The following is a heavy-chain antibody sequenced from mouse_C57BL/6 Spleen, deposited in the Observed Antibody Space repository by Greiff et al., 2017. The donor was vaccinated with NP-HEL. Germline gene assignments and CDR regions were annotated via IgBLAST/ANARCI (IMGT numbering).Heavy chain of an antibody. Sequence: VQLQQSGPELVKPGASVKISCKASGYAFSSSWMNWVKQRPGKGLEWIGRIYPGDGDTNYNGKFKGKATLTADKSSSTAYMQLSSLTSEDSAVYFCARRAYGSSVLFDVWGTVTTVTVSS. CDR1: GYAFSSSW. CDR3: ARRAYGSSVLFDV. D-gene: IGHD1-1*01. V-gene: IGHV1-82*01. CDR2: IYPGDGDT. J-gene: IGHJ1*03.